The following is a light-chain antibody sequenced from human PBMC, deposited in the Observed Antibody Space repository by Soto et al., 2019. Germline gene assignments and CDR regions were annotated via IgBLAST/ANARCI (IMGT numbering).Light chain of an antibody. V-gene: IGKV3-11*01. CDR1: QSVSSY. J-gene: IGKJ5*01. CDR3: QQRSNWPPA. Sequence: EIGLTQSPGTLSLSPGERATLSCRASQSVSSYLAWYQQKPGQAPRLLIYDASNRATGIPARFSGSGSGTDFTLTISSLEPEDFAVYFCQQRSNWPPAFGQGTRLEIK. CDR2: DAS.